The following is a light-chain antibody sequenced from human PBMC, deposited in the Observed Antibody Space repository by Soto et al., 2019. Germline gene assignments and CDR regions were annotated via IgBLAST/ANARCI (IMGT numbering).Light chain of an antibody. V-gene: IGKV1-5*03. Sequence: DIQMTQSPSTLSASVGDRVTITCRASQSINSYLAWYQLKPGKAPKLLIYEASNLESGVPSRFSGSGSGTEFTLTISSLQPDDFPTYYCQQSRDYPWTFGQGTNVDI. J-gene: IGKJ1*01. CDR1: QSINSY. CDR2: EAS. CDR3: QQSRDYPWT.